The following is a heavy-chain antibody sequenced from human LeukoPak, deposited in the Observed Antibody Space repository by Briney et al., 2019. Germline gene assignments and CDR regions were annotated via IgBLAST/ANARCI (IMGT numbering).Heavy chain of an antibody. D-gene: IGHD3-9*01. V-gene: IGHV3-21*01. J-gene: IGHJ4*02. CDR1: GFTFSSYS. CDR3: ARGEAYYDILTGYSLLYYFDY. CDR2: ISSSSSYI. Sequence: GGSLRLPCAASGFTFSSYSMNWVRQAPGKGPEWVSSISSSSSYIYYADSVKGRFTISRDNAKNSLYLQMNSLRAEDTAVYYCARGEAYYDILTGYSLLYYFDYWGQGTLVTVSS.